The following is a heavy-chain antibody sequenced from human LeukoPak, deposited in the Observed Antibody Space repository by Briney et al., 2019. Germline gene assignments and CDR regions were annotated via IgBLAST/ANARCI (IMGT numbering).Heavy chain of an antibody. CDR3: ARVRRWLQLGDAFDI. J-gene: IGHJ3*02. D-gene: IGHD5-24*01. Sequence: SVKVSCKASGGTFSSYAISWVRQAPGQGLEWMGGIIPIFGTANYAQKFQGRVTITADESTSTAYMELSSLRSEDTAVYHCARVRRWLQLGDAFDIWGQGTMVTVSS. CDR1: GGTFSSYA. CDR2: IIPIFGTA. V-gene: IGHV1-69*01.